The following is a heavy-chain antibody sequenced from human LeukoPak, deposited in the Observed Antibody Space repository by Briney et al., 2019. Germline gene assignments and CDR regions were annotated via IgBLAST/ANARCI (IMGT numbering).Heavy chain of an antibody. D-gene: IGHD3-16*01. CDR3: AKAAGGIPEGYFDY. J-gene: IGHJ4*02. Sequence: PGRSLRLSCAASGFTFSSYGTHWVRQAPGKGLEWVAVIWYDGSNKYYADSVKGRFTISRDNSKNTLYLQMNSLRAEDTAVYYCAKAAGGIPEGYFDYWGQGTLVTVSS. V-gene: IGHV3-33*06. CDR1: GFTFSSYG. CDR2: IWYDGSNK.